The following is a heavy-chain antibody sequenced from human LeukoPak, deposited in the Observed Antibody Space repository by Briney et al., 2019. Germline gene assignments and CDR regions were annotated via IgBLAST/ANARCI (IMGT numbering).Heavy chain of an antibody. J-gene: IGHJ4*02. Sequence: GGSLRLSCAASGFTFSSYAMSWVRQAPGKGLEWVSAISGSGGSTYYADSVKGRFTISRDNSKNTLYLQMNSLRAEDTAVYYCAEGQIVATMGDYWGQGTLVTVSS. D-gene: IGHD5-12*01. CDR1: GFTFSSYA. V-gene: IGHV3-23*01. CDR2: ISGSGGST. CDR3: AEGQIVATMGDY.